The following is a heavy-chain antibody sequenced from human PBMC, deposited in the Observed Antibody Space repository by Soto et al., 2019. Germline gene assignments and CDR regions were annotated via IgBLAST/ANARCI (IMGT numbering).Heavy chain of an antibody. V-gene: IGHV4-30-2*01. D-gene: IGHD3-10*01. CDR2: INHGGGT. J-gene: IGHJ4*02. CDR1: GGSITSSGHA. Sequence: QLQLQESGSGLVRPSQTLSLTCAVSGGSITSSGHAWSWIRQPPGKGLEWIGHINHGGGTQYNPSLKSRVPLSVDRSKNKFSLNLSSVTAADTAVYYCARLQFGEGFDFWGQGALVIVSS. CDR3: ARLQFGEGFDF.